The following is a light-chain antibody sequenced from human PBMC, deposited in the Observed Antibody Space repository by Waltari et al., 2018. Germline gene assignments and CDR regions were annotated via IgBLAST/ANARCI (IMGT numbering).Light chain of an antibody. V-gene: IGKV1-5*03. CDR3: LQYNSYPWT. CDR1: PRLVVW. J-gene: IGKJ1*01. CDR2: KAS. Sequence: DIQVTQSPSTLSASVGDRVTITCRASPRLVVWLAWYQQKPGKAPRLLIYKASYLESGVPSRFSGSASGTAFTLTISSLQADDFATYYCLQYNSYPWTFGQGTTVEIK.